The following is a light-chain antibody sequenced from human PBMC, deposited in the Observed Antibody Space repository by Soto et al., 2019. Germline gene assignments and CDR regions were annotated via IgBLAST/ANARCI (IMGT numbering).Light chain of an antibody. CDR3: QQYGGSPRT. CDR2: GAS. V-gene: IGKV3-20*01. CDR1: QSINNNY. Sequence: EILLTQSPGTLSLSPGERATLSCRASQSINNNYLAWYQQKRGQAPRLLIYGASSRATGIPDRFSGSGSGIDFTLTISRLEPEDFVVYYCQQYGGSPRTFGQGTKVEIK. J-gene: IGKJ1*01.